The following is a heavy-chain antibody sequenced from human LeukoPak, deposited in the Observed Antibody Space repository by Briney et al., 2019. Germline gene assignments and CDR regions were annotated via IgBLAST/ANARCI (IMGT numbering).Heavy chain of an antibody. Sequence: ASVKVSCKASGGTFSSYAISWVRQAPGQGLEWMGGIIPIFGTANYAQEFQGRVTITTDESTSTAYMELSSLRSEDTAVYYCARGPYGSGSYARYYYYMDVWGKGTTVTVSS. CDR2: IIPIFGTA. D-gene: IGHD3-10*01. CDR1: GGTFSSYA. J-gene: IGHJ6*03. V-gene: IGHV1-69*05. CDR3: ARGPYGSGSYARYYYYMDV.